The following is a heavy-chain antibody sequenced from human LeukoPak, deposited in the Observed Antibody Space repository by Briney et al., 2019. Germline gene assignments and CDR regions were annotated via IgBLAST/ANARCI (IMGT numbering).Heavy chain of an antibody. CDR3: ARDPNPYSNGRGSWFDP. Sequence: PGRFLRLSCAASGFTFSSYAMHWVRQAPGKGLEWVAVISYDGSNKYYADSVKGRFTISRDNSKNTLYLQMNSLRAEDTAVYYCARDPNPYSNGRGSWFDPWGQGTLVTASS. V-gene: IGHV3-30-3*01. J-gene: IGHJ5*02. CDR1: GFTFSSYA. D-gene: IGHD6-19*01. CDR2: ISYDGSNK.